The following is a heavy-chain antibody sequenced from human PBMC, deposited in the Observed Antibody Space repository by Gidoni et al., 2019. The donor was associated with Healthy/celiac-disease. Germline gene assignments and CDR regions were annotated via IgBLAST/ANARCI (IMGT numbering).Heavy chain of an antibody. Sequence: QVQLVQSGAEVKKPGASVKVSCKASGYTFTSYGISWVRQAPGQGLEWMGWISAYNGNTNYAQKLQGRVTMTTDTSTSTAYMELRSLRSDDTAVYYCARDLRPIVVVVAANNLVDAFDIWGQGTMVTVSS. CDR1: GYTFTSYG. D-gene: IGHD2-15*01. J-gene: IGHJ3*02. CDR2: ISAYNGNT. CDR3: ARDLRPIVVVVAANNLVDAFDI. V-gene: IGHV1-18*01.